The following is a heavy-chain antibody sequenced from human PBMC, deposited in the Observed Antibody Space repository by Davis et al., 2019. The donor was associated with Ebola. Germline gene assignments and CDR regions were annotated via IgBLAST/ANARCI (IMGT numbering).Heavy chain of an antibody. D-gene: IGHD3-9*01. Sequence: GESLKISCAASGFTFSSYAMSWVRQAPGKGLEWVSRINSDGSNTNYADSVKGRFTVSRDNAKNSLYLQMNSLRAEDTAVYYCARAEDILTGYSHSYYYGMDVWGQGTTVTVSS. CDR3: ARAEDILTGYSHSYYYGMDV. J-gene: IGHJ6*02. V-gene: IGHV3-74*01. CDR1: GFTFSSYA. CDR2: INSDGSNT.